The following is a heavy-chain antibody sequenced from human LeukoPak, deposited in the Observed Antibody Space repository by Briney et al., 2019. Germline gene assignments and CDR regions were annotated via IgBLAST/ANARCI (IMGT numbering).Heavy chain of an antibody. V-gene: IGHV3-21*01. J-gene: IGHJ4*02. CDR1: GFTFSSYS. D-gene: IGHD6-19*01. CDR2: ISSSSSYI. Sequence: GGSLRLSCAASGFTFSSYSMNWVRQAPGKGLEWVSSISSSSSYIYYADSEKGRFTISRDNAKNSLYLQMNSLRAEDTAVYYCATIPGYSSGWFDYWGQGTLVTVSS. CDR3: ATIPGYSSGWFDY.